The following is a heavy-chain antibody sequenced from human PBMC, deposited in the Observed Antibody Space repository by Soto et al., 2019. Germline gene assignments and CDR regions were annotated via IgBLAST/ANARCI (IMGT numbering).Heavy chain of an antibody. CDR1: GFTFSNYA. CDR3: AKDAVSRDGVWLAHD. D-gene: IGHD5-12*01. CDR2: LYGSGGGI. Sequence: PGGSLRLSCAASGFTFSNYAMIWIRQVPGKGLQWVSGLYGSGGGIHYAESVKDRFTISRDNSAYAVYLQMNNLRVEDSAIYYCAKDAVSRDGVWLAHDWGQGTLVTVSS. J-gene: IGHJ4*02. V-gene: IGHV3-23*01.